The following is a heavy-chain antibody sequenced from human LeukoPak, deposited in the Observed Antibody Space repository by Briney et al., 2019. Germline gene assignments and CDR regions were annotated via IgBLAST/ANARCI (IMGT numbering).Heavy chain of an antibody. V-gene: IGHV4-31*03. CDR2: IYYSGST. CDR1: GGSISSGGYY. J-gene: IGHJ6*02. D-gene: IGHD2-2*01. Sequence: PSETLSLTCTVSGGSISSGGYYWSWIRQHPGKGLEGIGYIYYSGSTYYNPSLKSRVTISVDTSKNQFSLELSSVTAADTAVYYCARDRIVVVPAAVYYYYYYYGMDVWGQGTTVTVSS. CDR3: ARDRIVVVPAAVYYYYYYYGMDV.